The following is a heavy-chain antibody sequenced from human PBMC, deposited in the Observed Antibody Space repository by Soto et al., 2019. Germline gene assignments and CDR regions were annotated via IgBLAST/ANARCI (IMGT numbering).Heavy chain of an antibody. D-gene: IGHD3-3*01. CDR1: GGSLISSIYC. Sequence: SETLSLTCTVSGGSLISSIYCWGWIRQPPGKGLEWIGSIYYSGSTYYNPSLKSRVTISVDTSKNQFSLKLSSVTAADTAVYYCARRILSGDVFDIWGQGTMVPVSS. CDR2: IYYSGST. J-gene: IGHJ3*02. CDR3: ARRILSGDVFDI. V-gene: IGHV4-39*01.